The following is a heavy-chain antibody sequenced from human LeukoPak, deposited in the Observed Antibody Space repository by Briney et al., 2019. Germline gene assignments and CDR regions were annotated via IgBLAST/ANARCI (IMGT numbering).Heavy chain of an antibody. V-gene: IGHV3-30*03. CDR1: GFTFSSYG. D-gene: IGHD1-26*01. CDR2: ISYDGNNK. CDR3: VRKIGSPPSPGHFDY. J-gene: IGHJ4*02. Sequence: GGSLRLSCAASGFTFSSYGMHWVRQAPGKGLEWVTFISYDGNNKKYADSVAVRFTISRDNSKNTLYLQMNSVRPEDTALYYCVRKIGSPPSPGHFDYWGQGTLVTVSS.